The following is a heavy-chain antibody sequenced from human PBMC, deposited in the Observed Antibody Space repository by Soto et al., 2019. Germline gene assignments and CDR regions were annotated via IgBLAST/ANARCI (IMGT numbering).Heavy chain of an antibody. CDR2: IIPIFGTA. V-gene: IGHV1-69*13. CDR1: GGTFSSYA. Sequence: SVKVSCKASGGTFSSYAISWVRQAPGQGLEWMGGIIPIFGTANYAQKFQGRVTITADESTSTAYMELSSLRSEDTAVYYCASKIGSSRSYYYYYYGMDVWGQGTTVTVSS. CDR3: ASKIGSSRSYYYYYYGMDV. D-gene: IGHD2-2*01. J-gene: IGHJ6*02.